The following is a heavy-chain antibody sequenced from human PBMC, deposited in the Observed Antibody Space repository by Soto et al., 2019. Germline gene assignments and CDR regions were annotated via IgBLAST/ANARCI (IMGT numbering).Heavy chain of an antibody. CDR3: ARDKGDC. CDR1: GGSISSYY. V-gene: IGHV4-59*01. Sequence: QVQLQESGPGLVKPSETLSLTCTVSGGSISSYYWSWIRQPPGKGLEWIGYIYYSGSTNYNPSLKSLVTISVDTSKNQFSLKLSSVTAADTAVYYCARDKGDCWGQGTLVTVSS. CDR2: IYYSGST. J-gene: IGHJ4*02.